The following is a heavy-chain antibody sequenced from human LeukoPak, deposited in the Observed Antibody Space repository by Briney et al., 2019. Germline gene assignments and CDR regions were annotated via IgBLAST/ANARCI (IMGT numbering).Heavy chain of an antibody. CDR1: GFTFSTYA. CDR3: AKQARAYYDSSGYEIDY. J-gene: IGHJ4*02. CDR2: ISGSGGST. Sequence: PGGSLRLSCAASGFTFSTYAMSWVRQAPGKGLEWVSAISGSGGSTYYADSVKGRFTISRDNSKNTLYLQMNSLRAEDTAVYYCAKQARAYYDSSGYEIDYWGQGTLVTVSS. D-gene: IGHD3-22*01. V-gene: IGHV3-23*01.